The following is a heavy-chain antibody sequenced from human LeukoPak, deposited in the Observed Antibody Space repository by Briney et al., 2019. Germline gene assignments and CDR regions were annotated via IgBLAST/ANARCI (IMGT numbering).Heavy chain of an antibody. Sequence: GGSLRLSCAASGLTFSSYGMHWVRQAPGKGLEWVAVKWYDGSNKYYADSVKGRFTISRDNSKNTLYLQMKSLRAEDTAVYYCAGEKMIDGPFDYWGQGTLVTVSS. J-gene: IGHJ4*02. CDR2: KWYDGSNK. D-gene: IGHD3-22*01. V-gene: IGHV3-33*01. CDR3: AGEKMIDGPFDY. CDR1: GLTFSSYG.